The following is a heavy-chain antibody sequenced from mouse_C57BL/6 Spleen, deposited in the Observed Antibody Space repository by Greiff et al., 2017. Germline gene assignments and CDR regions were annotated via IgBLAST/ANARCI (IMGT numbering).Heavy chain of an antibody. Sequence: QVQLKQPGAELVRPGSSVKLSCKASGYTFTSYWMHWVKQRPIQGLEWIGNIDPSDSETHYNQKFKDKATLTVDKSSSTAYMQLSSLTSEDSAVYYCARGDYYSNHYYAMDYWGQGTSVTVSS. D-gene: IGHD2-5*01. V-gene: IGHV1-52*01. J-gene: IGHJ4*01. CDR2: IDPSDSET. CDR3: ARGDYYSNHYYAMDY. CDR1: GYTFTSYW.